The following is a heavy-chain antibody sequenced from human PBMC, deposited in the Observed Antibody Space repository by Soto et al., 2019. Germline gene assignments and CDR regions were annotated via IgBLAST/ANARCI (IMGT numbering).Heavy chain of an antibody. CDR1: GYTFTSYD. V-gene: IGHV1-8*01. D-gene: IGHD6-19*01. CDR3: ARGRPSGSGIAVAVAAPVGGVYDY. Sequence: ASVKVSCKASGYTFTSYDINWVRQATGQGLEWMGWMNPNSGNTGYAQKFQGRVTMTRNTSISTAYMELSSLRSEDTAVYYCARGRPSGSGIAVAVAAPVGGVYDYWGQGTLVTVSS. CDR2: MNPNSGNT. J-gene: IGHJ4*02.